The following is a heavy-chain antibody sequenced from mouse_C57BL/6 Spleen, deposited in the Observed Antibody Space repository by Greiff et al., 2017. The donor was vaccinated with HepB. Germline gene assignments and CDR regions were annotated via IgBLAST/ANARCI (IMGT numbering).Heavy chain of an antibody. Sequence: VQLQQSGPGLVQPSQSLSITCTVSGFSLTSYGVHWVRQSPGKGLEWLGVIWRGGSTDYNAAFMSRLSITKDNSKSQVFFKMNSLQADDTAIYYWSKKSSSTGAFGYFDVWGTGTTVTVSS. CDR1: GFSLTSYG. J-gene: IGHJ1*03. CDR3: SKKSSSTGAFGYFDV. D-gene: IGHD4-1*02. V-gene: IGHV2-5*01. CDR2: IWRGGST.